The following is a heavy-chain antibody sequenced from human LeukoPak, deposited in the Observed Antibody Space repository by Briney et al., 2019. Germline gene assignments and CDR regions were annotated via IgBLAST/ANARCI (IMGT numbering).Heavy chain of an antibody. CDR3: ARGPAMYYYDSSGYYYYYYGMDV. D-gene: IGHD3-22*01. Sequence: PGGSLRLSCAASGFTFSDYYMSWIRQAPGKGLEWVSYISSSGSTIYYADSVKGRFTISRDNAKNSLYLQMNSLRAEDTAVYYCARGPAMYYYDSSGYYYYYYGMDVWGQGTTVTVSS. J-gene: IGHJ6*02. V-gene: IGHV3-11*01. CDR1: GFTFSDYY. CDR2: ISSSGSTI.